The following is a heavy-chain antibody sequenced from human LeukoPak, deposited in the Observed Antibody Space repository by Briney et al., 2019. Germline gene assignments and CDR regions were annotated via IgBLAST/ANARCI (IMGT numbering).Heavy chain of an antibody. CDR3: ARDLEGYTYTNDAFDI. Sequence: GGSLRLSCAASGFTFSSYWMSWVRQAPGKGLEWVANIKPDGSEKYYLDSVKGRFTISRDNAKNSLYPQMNSLRAEDTAVYYCARDLEGYTYTNDAFDIWGQGTMVSVSS. CDR2: IKPDGSEK. V-gene: IGHV3-7*05. D-gene: IGHD5-18*01. J-gene: IGHJ3*02. CDR1: GFTFSSYW.